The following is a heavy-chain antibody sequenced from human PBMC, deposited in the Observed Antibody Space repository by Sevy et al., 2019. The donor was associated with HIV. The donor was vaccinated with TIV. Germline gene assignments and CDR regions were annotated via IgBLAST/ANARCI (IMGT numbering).Heavy chain of an antibody. CDR1: GFSFSSYG. J-gene: IGHJ4*02. D-gene: IGHD3-10*01. CDR3: VKEGGGGGGDH. Sequence: GGSLRLSCAASGFSFSSYGMHWVRQAPGKGLEWMSYIQYDGSNKDYADSVKGRFTISRDNSKNTLYLQMNGLGVEDRAVFYCVKEGGGGGGDHWGQGTLVTVSS. V-gene: IGHV3-30*02. CDR2: IQYDGSNK.